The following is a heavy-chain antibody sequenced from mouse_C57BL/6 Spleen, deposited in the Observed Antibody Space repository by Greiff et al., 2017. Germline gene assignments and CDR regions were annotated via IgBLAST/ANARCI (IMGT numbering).Heavy chain of an antibody. V-gene: IGHV1-61*01. CDR3: ARGVLGARAMDY. D-gene: IGHD4-1*01. Sequence: QVQLQQPGAELVRPGSSVKLSCKASGYTFTSYWMDWVKQRPGQGLEWIGNIYPSDSETHYNQKFKDKATLTVDKSSSTAYMQLSSLTSADSAVYYCARGVLGARAMDYWGQGTSVTGAS. CDR2: IYPSDSET. CDR1: GYTFTSYW. J-gene: IGHJ4*01.